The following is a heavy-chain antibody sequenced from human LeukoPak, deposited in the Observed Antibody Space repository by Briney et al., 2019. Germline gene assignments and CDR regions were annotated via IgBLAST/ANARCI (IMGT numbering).Heavy chain of an antibody. J-gene: IGHJ4*02. Sequence: KPSETLSLXCAVSGYSISSGYYWGWIRQPPGKGLEWIGSIYHSGSTYYNPSLKSRVTISVDTSKNQFSLKLSSVTAADTAVYYCASWYSGSSGFDYWGQGTLVTVSS. CDR3: ASWYSGSSGFDY. CDR1: GYSISSGYY. CDR2: IYHSGST. D-gene: IGHD1-26*01. V-gene: IGHV4-38-2*01.